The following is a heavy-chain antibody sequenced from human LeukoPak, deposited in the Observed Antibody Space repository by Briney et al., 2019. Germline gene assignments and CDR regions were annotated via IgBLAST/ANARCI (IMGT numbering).Heavy chain of an antibody. CDR1: GFTFGSYW. CDR3: ARTIFGVIFDY. CDR2: IKQDGSEK. J-gene: IGHJ4*02. V-gene: IGHV3-7*01. D-gene: IGHD3-3*01. Sequence: GGSLRLSCAASGFTFGSYWMSWVRQAPGKGLEWVANIKQDGSEKYYVDSVKGRFTISRDNAKNSLYLQMNSLRAEDTAVYYCARTIFGVIFDYWGQGTLVTVSS.